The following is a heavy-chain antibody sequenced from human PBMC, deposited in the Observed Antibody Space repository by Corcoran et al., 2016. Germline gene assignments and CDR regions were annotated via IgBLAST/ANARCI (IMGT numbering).Heavy chain of an antibody. CDR1: GGTFSSYA. CDR3: AMPGEGQRDFWLYRSPDDYYYYGMDV. Sequence: QVQLVQSGAEVKKPGSSVKVSCKASGGTFSSYAISWVRQAPGQGLEWMGGIIPIFGTANYAQKFQGRVTITADESTSTAYMELSSLRSEDTAVYYCAMPGEGQRDFWLYRSPDDYYYYGMDVWGQGTTVTVSS. D-gene: IGHD3-3*01. CDR2: IIPIFGTA. J-gene: IGHJ6*02. V-gene: IGHV1-69*01.